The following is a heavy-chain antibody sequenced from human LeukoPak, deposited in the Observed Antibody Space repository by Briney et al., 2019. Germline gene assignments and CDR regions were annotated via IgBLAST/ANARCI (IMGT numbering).Heavy chain of an antibody. D-gene: IGHD3-3*01. V-gene: IGHV3-11*01. CDR1: GFTFSDYY. Sequence: GGSLRLSCAASGFTFSDYYMSWIRQAPGKGLEWVSYISSSGTTIYYADSVRGRFTISRDNAKNSLYLQMNSLRAEDTAVYYCARDGVYYDFWDDPQNFYYMDVWGKGTTVTVSS. CDR2: ISSSGTTI. J-gene: IGHJ6*03. CDR3: ARDGVYYDFWDDPQNFYYMDV.